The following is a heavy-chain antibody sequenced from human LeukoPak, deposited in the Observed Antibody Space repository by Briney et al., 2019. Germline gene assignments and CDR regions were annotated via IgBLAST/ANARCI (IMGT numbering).Heavy chain of an antibody. D-gene: IGHD6-19*01. J-gene: IGHJ4*02. CDR3: AKAGYSSGWRNFDY. CDR1: GFTFSSYS. Sequence: PGGSLRLSCAASGFTFSSYSMNWVRQAPGKGLEWVSSISSSSSYIYYADSVKGRFTISRDNSKNTLYLQMNSLRAEDTAVYHCAKAGYSSGWRNFDYWGQGTLVTVSS. V-gene: IGHV3-21*01. CDR2: ISSSSSYI.